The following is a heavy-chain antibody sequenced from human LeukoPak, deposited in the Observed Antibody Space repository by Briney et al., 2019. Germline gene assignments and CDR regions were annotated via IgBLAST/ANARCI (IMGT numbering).Heavy chain of an antibody. D-gene: IGHD3-10*01. CDR2: IYYSGST. V-gene: IGHV4-39*01. Sequence: TSETLSLTCTVSGGSISSSSYYWGWIRQPPGKGLEWIGSIYYSGSTYYNPSLKSRVTISVDTSKNQFSLKLSSVTAADTAVYYCARVEVLLWFGELSSSGFDPWGQGTLVTVSS. CDR1: GGSISSSSYY. J-gene: IGHJ5*02. CDR3: ARVEVLLWFGELSSSGFDP.